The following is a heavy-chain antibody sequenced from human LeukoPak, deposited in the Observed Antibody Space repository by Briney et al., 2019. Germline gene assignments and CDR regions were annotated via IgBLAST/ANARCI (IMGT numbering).Heavy chain of an antibody. CDR3: VRASADSGGAFDV. J-gene: IGHJ3*01. CDR1: GASINKDY. D-gene: IGHD2-15*01. V-gene: IGHV4-59*01. Sequence: SETLSLTCTVSGASINKDYWAWIRQPLGRGLEWIGYVIDSDFNEANGDITNYNPSLETRVTTSRDTPKNQFSLKLSSMTAADTAIYYCVRASADSGGAFDVWGHGTVVTVSS. CDR2: VIDSDFNEANGDIT.